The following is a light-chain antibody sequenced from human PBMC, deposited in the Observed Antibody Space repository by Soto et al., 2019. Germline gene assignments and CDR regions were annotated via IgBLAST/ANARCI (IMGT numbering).Light chain of an antibody. J-gene: IGKJ3*01. CDR3: PKHNCTPLR. V-gene: IGKV1-27*01. CDR2: SAS. CDR1: EGISNY. Sequence: DIQMTQSPSSLSASVGDRVTITCRASEGISNYFAWYQQKPGKVPKLLIYSASTLQLGVPSRFSVSGSGTHFTLTISCLEREDVATYYSPKHNCTPLRFGPGTKVA.